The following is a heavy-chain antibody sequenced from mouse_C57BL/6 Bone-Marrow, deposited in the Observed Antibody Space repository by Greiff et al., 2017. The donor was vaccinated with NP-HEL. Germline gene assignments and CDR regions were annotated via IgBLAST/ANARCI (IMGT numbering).Heavy chain of an antibody. V-gene: IGHV3-6*01. D-gene: IGHD1-1*01. J-gene: IGHJ3*01. Sequence: EVQLQQSGPGLVKPSQSLSLTCSVTGYSITSGYYWNWIRQFPGNKLEWMGYISYDGSNNYNPSLKNRISITRDTSKNQFFLKLNSVTTEDTATYYCARGVTTVGEFAYWGQGTLVTVSA. CDR1: GYSITSGYY. CDR2: ISYDGSN. CDR3: ARGVTTVGEFAY.